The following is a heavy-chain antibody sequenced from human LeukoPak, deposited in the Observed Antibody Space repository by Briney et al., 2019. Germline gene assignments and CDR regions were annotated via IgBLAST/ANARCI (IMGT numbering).Heavy chain of an antibody. J-gene: IGHJ4*02. CDR2: IYYSGST. CDR3: ARGLNNINGLYFDY. D-gene: IGHD2-8*01. CDR1: GGSISSYY. Sequence: PSETLSLTCTVSGGSISSYYWSWIRQPPGKGLEWIGYIYYSGSTNYNPSLKSRVTISVDTSKNQFSLKLSSVTAADTAVYYCARGLNNINGLYFDYWGQGTLVTVSS. V-gene: IGHV4-59*12.